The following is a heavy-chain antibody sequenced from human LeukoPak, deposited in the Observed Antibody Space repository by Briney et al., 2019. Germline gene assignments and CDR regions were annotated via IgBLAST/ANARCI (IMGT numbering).Heavy chain of an antibody. CDR1: GGSISSGGYS. D-gene: IGHD3-10*01. Sequence: SQTLSLTCAVSGGSISSGGYSWSWIRQPPGKGQEWIGYIYHSGSTYYNPSLKSRVTISVDRSKNQFSLKLSSVTAADTAVYYCARGAVRGATFDYWGQGTLVTVSS. CDR3: ARGAVRGATFDY. J-gene: IGHJ4*02. V-gene: IGHV4-30-2*01. CDR2: IYHSGST.